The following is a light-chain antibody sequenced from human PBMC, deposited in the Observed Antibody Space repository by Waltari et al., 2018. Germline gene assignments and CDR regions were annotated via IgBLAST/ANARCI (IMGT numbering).Light chain of an antibody. Sequence: QSVLTQPPSASGTPGQRVTISCSGISSNIGSNYVYWYQQPPGTAPKLLIYKNNRLPSGVPDRFSGSKSGTSASLAISGLRSEDEADYYCAAWDDSLSGLVFGGGTKLTVL. CDR2: KNN. CDR3: AAWDDSLSGLV. CDR1: SSNIGSNY. J-gene: IGLJ2*01. V-gene: IGLV1-47*01.